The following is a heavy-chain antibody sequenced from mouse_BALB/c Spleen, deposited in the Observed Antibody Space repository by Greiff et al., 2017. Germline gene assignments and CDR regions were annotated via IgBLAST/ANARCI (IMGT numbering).Heavy chain of an antibody. V-gene: IGHV1-82*01. CDR2: IYPGDGDT. Sequence: QVQLQQSGAELVKPGASVKISCKASGYAFSSSWMNWVKQRPGQGLEWIGRIYPGDGDTNYNGKFKGKATLTADKSSSTAYMQLSSLTSVDSAVYFCANDWYFDVWGAGTTVTVSS. CDR1: GYAFSSSW. J-gene: IGHJ1*01. CDR3: ANDWYFDV.